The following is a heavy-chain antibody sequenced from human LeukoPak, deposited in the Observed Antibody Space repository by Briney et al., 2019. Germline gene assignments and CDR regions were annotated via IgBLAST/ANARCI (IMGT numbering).Heavy chain of an antibody. CDR1: GGSFSGYY. CDR2: INHSGST. J-gene: IGHJ4*02. D-gene: IGHD7-27*01. CDR3: ARLTLTGSLN. V-gene: IGHV4-34*01. Sequence: SETLSLTCAVYGGSFSGYYWSWIRQPPGKGLEWIGEINHSGSTNYNPSLKSRVTISVDTSKNQFSLKLSSVTAADTAVYYCARLTLTGSLNWGQGTLVIVSS.